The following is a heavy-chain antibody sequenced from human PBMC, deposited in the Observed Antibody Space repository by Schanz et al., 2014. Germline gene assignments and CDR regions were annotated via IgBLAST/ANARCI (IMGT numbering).Heavy chain of an antibody. V-gene: IGHV3-11*01. J-gene: IGHJ6*02. CDR3: ARGNYGMDV. Sequence: QVHLVESGGGLVKPGGSLRLSCAASGFTFSDYYMTWIRQAPGKGLEWVSYINGGGETTYYADSVRGRFTISRDNAKNSLFLQMXXXXAEDTAKYYCARGNYGMDVWGQGTTVTVSS. CDR2: INGGGETT. CDR1: GFTFSDYY.